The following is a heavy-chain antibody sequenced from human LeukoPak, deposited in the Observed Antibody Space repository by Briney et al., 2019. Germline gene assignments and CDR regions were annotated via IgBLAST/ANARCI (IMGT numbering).Heavy chain of an antibody. D-gene: IGHD5-18*01. J-gene: IGHJ4*02. V-gene: IGHV4-59*01. Sequence: SETLSLTCTVSGGSISSYYWSWVRQPPRKGLEWIGYVSYSGSTDYNPSLKSRVIISIDTSKTQFSLRLSSVTAADTAVYYCARENDRYGRIDYWGQGTQVTVSS. CDR3: ARENDRYGRIDY. CDR2: VSYSGST. CDR1: GGSISSYY.